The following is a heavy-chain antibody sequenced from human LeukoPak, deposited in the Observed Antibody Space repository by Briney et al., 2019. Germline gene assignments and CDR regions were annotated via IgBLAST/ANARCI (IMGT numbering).Heavy chain of an antibody. Sequence: GGSLRLSCAAAGFTFSRYWMNWYRQAPGKGLEWVANIKQDGSEKYYVDSVKGRFTISRDNAKNSLYLQMNSLRAEDTAVYYCAREGYSSGWCFDYWGQGTLVTVSS. CDR3: AREGYSSGWCFDY. V-gene: IGHV3-7*01. CDR2: IKQDGSEK. J-gene: IGHJ4*02. D-gene: IGHD6-19*01. CDR1: GFTFSRYW.